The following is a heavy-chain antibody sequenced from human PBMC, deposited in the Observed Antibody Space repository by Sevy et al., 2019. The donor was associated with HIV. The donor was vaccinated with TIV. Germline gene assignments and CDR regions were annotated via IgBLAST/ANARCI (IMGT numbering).Heavy chain of an antibody. V-gene: IGHV1-69*13. CDR2: IIPIFGTA. Sequence: VKVSCKASGGTFSSYAISWVRHAPGQGLEWMGRIIPIFGTANYAQKFQGRVTITADESTSTAYMELSSLRSEDTAVYYCARDWAEVATAFDIWGQGTMVTVSS. CDR3: ARDWAEVATAFDI. D-gene: IGHD2-21*02. J-gene: IGHJ3*02. CDR1: GGTFSSYA.